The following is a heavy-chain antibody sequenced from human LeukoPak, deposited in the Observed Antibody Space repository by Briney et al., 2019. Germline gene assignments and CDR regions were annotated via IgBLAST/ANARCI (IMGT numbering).Heavy chain of an antibody. J-gene: IGHJ4*02. CDR1: GYSFTDYD. D-gene: IGHD3-9*01. CDR3: ARTGHYRFDY. Sequence: ASVKVSCKASGYSFTDYDFSWVRQAPGQGLEWLGWASIYNDNTNYAREFQDRITMTTDISTSTAYMELKSLTSDDTAVYFCARTGHYRFDYWGQGTLVTVSS. V-gene: IGHV1-18*01. CDR2: ASIYNDNT.